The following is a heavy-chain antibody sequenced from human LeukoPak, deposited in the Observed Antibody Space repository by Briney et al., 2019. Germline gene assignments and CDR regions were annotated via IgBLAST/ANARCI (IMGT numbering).Heavy chain of an antibody. CDR3: VRGLSGYSSSLGY. J-gene: IGHJ4*02. CDR1: GFSISSYW. CDR2: INSDGSST. Sequence: PGGSLRLSCVASGFSISSYWMHWVRQAPGKGLVWVSRINSDGSSTSYADSVKGRFTISRDNAKNTLYLQMNSLRAEETAVFYCVRGLSGYSSSLGYWGQGTLVTVSS. V-gene: IGHV3-74*01. D-gene: IGHD6-6*01.